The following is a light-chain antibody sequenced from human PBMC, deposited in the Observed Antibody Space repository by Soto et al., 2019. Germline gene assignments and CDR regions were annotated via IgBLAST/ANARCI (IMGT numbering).Light chain of an antibody. J-gene: IGLJ2*01. V-gene: IGLV2-14*01. CDR2: EVS. CDR1: SSDVGGYNY. Sequence: QSALTQPASVSGSPGQSITISCTGTSSDVGGYNYVSWYQQHPGKAPKLMISEVSNRPSGVSNRFSGSKSGNTASLTTSGLQAEDEAGYYCSSYTSGSTLLVFGGGTKFTVL. CDR3: SSYTSGSTLLV.